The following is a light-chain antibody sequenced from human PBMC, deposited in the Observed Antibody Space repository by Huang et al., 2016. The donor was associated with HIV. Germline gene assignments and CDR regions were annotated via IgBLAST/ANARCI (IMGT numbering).Light chain of an antibody. J-gene: IGKJ4*01. CDR2: GAS. V-gene: IGKV1-39*01. CDR1: QSISAY. CDR3: QKSYTTPLT. Sequence: DIQMTQSPSSLSASVGDRVTITCRASQSISAYLNWYQQKPGKAPKLQIYGASTLQSGVPSRFSGSGSGTDFTLTINSLQPEDFATYYCQKSYTTPLTFGGGTKVEI.